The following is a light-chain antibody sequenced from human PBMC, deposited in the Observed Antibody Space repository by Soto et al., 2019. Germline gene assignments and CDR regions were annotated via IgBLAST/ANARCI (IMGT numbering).Light chain of an antibody. J-gene: IGKJ1*01. CDR1: QSVSGNY. V-gene: IGKV3-20*01. Sequence: VVMTQSPGTLSLSPGEAATLSCRASQSVSGNYLAWYQHRPGQAPRLLIYGSSSRASGIPDRFSGSGSGTGFTLTITRLEPEDFAEYYCQQYGSSPTWTFGQGTKVDIK. CDR2: GSS. CDR3: QQYGSSPTWT.